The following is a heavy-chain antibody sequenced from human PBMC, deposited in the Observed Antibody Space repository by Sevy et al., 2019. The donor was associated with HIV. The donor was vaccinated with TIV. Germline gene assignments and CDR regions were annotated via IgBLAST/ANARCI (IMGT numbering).Heavy chain of an antibody. J-gene: IGHJ2*01. Sequence: GGSLRLSCAASGFTFSSYAMHWVRQAPGKGLEWVAVISYDGSNKYYADSVKGRFTISRDNSKNTLYLQMNSLRAEDMAVYYCAREEGSGYFDLWGRGTLVTVSS. CDR1: GFTFSSYA. CDR3: AREEGSGYFDL. V-gene: IGHV3-30-3*01. CDR2: ISYDGSNK.